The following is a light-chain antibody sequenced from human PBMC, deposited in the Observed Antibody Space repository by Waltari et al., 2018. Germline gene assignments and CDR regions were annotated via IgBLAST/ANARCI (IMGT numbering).Light chain of an antibody. CDR3: LSAYSGGSQGV. CDR1: ELPKQN. CDR2: KDT. J-gene: IGLJ2*01. V-gene: IGLV3-25*03. Sequence: SYELKQTPSMSVSPGKTAKIPCSVNELPKQNHYCYQQKPGQAPLLVIYKDTERPSGIPERFSGSSSGTTVTLTISGVQAEDEADYYCLSAYSGGSQGVFGGGTKLTVL.